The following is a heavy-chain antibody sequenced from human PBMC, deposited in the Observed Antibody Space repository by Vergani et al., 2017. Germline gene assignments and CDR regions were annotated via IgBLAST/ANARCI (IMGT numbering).Heavy chain of an antibody. CDR1: GYSFTSYW. D-gene: IGHD3-10*01. Sequence: EVQLVQSGAEVKTPGESLKISCKASGYSFTSYWIGWVRQLPGKGLEWMWIIYPGDSDITYSPSFQGQVTISADKSISTAYLQWSSLKASDTAMYYGARQGSRSYSYYYNGMDVWGQGTTVTVSS. J-gene: IGHJ6*02. CDR3: ARQGSRSYSYYYNGMDV. V-gene: IGHV5-51*01. CDR2: IYPGDSDI.